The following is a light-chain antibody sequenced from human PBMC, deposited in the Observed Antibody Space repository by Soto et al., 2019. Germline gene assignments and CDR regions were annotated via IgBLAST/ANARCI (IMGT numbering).Light chain of an antibody. CDR1: QSVASN. J-gene: IGKJ2*01. V-gene: IGKV3-15*01. Sequence: EIVMTQSPASLSVSPGDGATLSCRASQSVASNVAWYQQKPGQGPRLLIHGASTWAVGVPARFSGSGSGTDFTLTISSLQSEDFAVYYCQQYHNWPPQYTFGQGMKLQIK. CDR3: QQYHNWPPQYT. CDR2: GAS.